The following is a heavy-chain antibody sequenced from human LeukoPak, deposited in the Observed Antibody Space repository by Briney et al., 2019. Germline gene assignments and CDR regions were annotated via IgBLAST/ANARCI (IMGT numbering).Heavy chain of an antibody. J-gene: IGHJ4*02. Sequence: GASVKVSCKASEYTFTNYDINWVRQAPGQGLEWMGWMSPNSGNTGSVQKFQGRVNMTRNTSISTAYMELSSLRSEDTAVYYCTRVSDCSGGNCFDHWGQGTLVTVSS. D-gene: IGHD2-15*01. V-gene: IGHV1-8*01. CDR3: TRVSDCSGGNCFDH. CDR2: MSPNSGNT. CDR1: EYTFTNYD.